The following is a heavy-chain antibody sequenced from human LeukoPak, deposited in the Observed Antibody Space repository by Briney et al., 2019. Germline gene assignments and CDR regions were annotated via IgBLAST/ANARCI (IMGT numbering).Heavy chain of an antibody. Sequence: PSETLSLTCTVSGGSISSYYWSWIRQPPGKGLEWIGYIYYSGSTNYNPSLKSRISISVDTSKNQFSLKLSSVTAADTAVYYCASRYCTNGVCYYFDNWGQGTLVTVSS. V-gene: IGHV4-59*01. J-gene: IGHJ4*02. CDR1: GGSISSYY. CDR3: ASRYCTNGVCYYFDN. D-gene: IGHD2-8*01. CDR2: IYYSGST.